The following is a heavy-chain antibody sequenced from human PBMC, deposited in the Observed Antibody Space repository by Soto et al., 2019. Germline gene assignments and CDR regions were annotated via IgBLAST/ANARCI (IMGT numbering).Heavy chain of an antibody. V-gene: IGHV1-2*02. CDR3: TKADSSSWYFSPGYFDY. CDR1: GYTFTGYY. J-gene: IGHJ4*02. CDR2: INPNSGGT. D-gene: IGHD6-13*01. Sequence: GASVKVSCKASGYTFTGYYMHWVRQDPGQGLEWMGWINPNSGGTNYAQKFQGRVTMTRDTSISTAYMELSRLRSDDTAVYYCTKADSSSWYFSPGYFDYWGQGTLVTVSS.